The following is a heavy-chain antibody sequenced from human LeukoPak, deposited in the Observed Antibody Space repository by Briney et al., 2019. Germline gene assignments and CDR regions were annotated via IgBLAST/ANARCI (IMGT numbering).Heavy chain of an antibody. J-gene: IGHJ3*02. CDR1: GFTFGDYA. D-gene: IGHD3-22*01. CDR3: TMCYYDSSGYYPNDAFDI. CDR2: IRSKAYGGTT. V-gene: IGHV3-49*04. Sequence: PGGSLRLSCTASGFTFGDYAMSWVRQAPGKGLEWVGFIRSKAYGGTTEYAASVKGRFTISRDDSKSIAYLQMNSLKTEDTAVYYCTMCYYDSSGYYPNDAFDIWGQGTMVTVSS.